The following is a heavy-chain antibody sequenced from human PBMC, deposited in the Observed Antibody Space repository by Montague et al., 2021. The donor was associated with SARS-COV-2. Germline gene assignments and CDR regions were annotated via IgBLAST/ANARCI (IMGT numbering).Heavy chain of an antibody. Sequence: SQTLSLTCAVYGGSFSGHSWSWVRQPPGKGLEWIGEVSESGSINYNPSLKNRVTISVATSTNQYSLKLSSLTAADTAVYFCARGRTGAEPATALGLGFFYSYFMDVGGKGTTVFVSS. V-gene: IGHV4-34*01. D-gene: IGHD1-26*01. J-gene: IGHJ6*03. CDR1: GGSFSGHS. CDR2: VSESGSI. CDR3: ARGRTGAEPATALGLGFFYSYFMDV.